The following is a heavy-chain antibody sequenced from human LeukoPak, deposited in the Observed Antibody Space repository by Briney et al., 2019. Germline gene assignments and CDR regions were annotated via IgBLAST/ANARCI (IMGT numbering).Heavy chain of an antibody. V-gene: IGHV3-23*01. CDR2: ISGSGDTT. CDR1: GFTFSSYA. Sequence: GGSLRLSCAASGFTFSSYAMHWIRQAPGKGLEWVSTISGSGDTTNYADSLKGRFTISRDNAKNSLYLQMNSLRAEDTAVYYCARDQGGLDYWGQGTLVTVSS. J-gene: IGHJ4*02. D-gene: IGHD3-16*01. CDR3: ARDQGGLDY.